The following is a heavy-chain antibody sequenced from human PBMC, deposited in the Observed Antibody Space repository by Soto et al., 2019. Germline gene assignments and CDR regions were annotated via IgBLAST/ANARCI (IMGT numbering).Heavy chain of an antibody. CDR1: GGSISSGGYY. V-gene: IGHV4-31*03. Sequence: NPSETLSLTCTVSGGSISSGGYYWSWIRQHPGKGLEWIGYIYYSGSTYYNPSLKSRVTISVDTSKNQFSLKLSSVTAADTAVYYCARAEDVALRGFDYWGQGTLVTVSS. CDR2: IYYSGST. CDR3: ARAEDVALRGFDY. D-gene: IGHD5-12*01. J-gene: IGHJ4*02.